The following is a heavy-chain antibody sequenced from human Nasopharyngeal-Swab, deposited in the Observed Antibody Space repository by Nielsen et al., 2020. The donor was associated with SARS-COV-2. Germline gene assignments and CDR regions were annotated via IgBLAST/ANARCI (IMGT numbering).Heavy chain of an antibody. Sequence: GESLKISCATSGFTFRNYWMGWVRQAPGKWLEWVANIQYDGSEKYYVDSVKGRFTISRDDARTSVYLQMNSLIVDDTAVYYCARIVPGASFDHWGHGILVTVSS. V-gene: IGHV3-7*03. CDR3: ARIVPGASFDH. CDR2: IQYDGSEK. J-gene: IGHJ4*01. CDR1: GFTFRNYW. D-gene: IGHD3-9*01.